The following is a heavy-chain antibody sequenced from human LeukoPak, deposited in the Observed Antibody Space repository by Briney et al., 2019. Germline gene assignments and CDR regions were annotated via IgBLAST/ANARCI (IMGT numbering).Heavy chain of an antibody. CDR1: GYTFTSYY. D-gene: IGHD2-2*01. CDR3: ARALLPAVTEGWFDP. V-gene: IGHV1-2*02. J-gene: IGHJ5*02. Sequence: ASVKVSCKASGYTFTSYYMHWVRQAPGQGLEWMGWINPNSGGTKYAQKFQGRVTMTRNTSISTAYMELSSLTSDDAAVYYCARALLPAVTEGWFDPWGQGTLVTVSS. CDR2: INPNSGGT.